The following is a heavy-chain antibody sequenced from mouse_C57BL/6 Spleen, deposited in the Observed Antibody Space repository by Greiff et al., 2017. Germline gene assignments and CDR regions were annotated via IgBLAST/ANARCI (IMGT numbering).Heavy chain of an antibody. J-gene: IGHJ1*03. D-gene: IGHD1-1*01. CDR2: IWWDDDK. V-gene: IGHV8-8*01. CDR1: GFSLSTFGMG. CDR3: ARIVSSSYWYFDV. Sequence: QVTLKVSGPGILQPSQTLSLTCSFSGFSLSTFGMGVGWIRQPAGKGLEWLAHIWWDDDKYYNPALKSRLTISKDTSKNQVFLKIANVDTADTATYYCARIVSSSYWYFDVWGTGTTVTVSS.